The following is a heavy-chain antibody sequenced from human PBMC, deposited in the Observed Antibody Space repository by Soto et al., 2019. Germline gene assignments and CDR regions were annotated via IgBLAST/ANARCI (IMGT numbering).Heavy chain of an antibody. CDR2: IKRKIDGETT. D-gene: IGHD3-10*01. J-gene: IGHJ6*01. V-gene: IGHV3-15*01. Sequence: EVQLVESGGGMVMPGGSLRLSCAASGFTFSDAWMTWIRQAPGTGLQCVGRIKRKIDGETTDYAAPVKGRFTISRDDSKHTLYLQMNSLKVEDTAMYYCVTDRGGGMDVWGQGTTVTVSS. CDR1: GFTFSDAW. CDR3: VTDRGGGMDV.